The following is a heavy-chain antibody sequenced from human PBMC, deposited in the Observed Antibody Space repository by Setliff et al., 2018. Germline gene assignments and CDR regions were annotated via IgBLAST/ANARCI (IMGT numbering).Heavy chain of an antibody. CDR2: LPGDGNA. CDR1: GFTVSSSD. Sequence: GGSLRLSCATSGFTVSSSDMSWVRQAPGKGLEWISVLPGDGNAYYADSVKGRFTISGDTSKNALYLQMNSLRAEDTAVYYCRLWFGELSRDYWGPGTLVTVSS. D-gene: IGHD3-10*01. J-gene: IGHJ4*02. CDR3: RLWFGELSRDY. V-gene: IGHV3-53*01.